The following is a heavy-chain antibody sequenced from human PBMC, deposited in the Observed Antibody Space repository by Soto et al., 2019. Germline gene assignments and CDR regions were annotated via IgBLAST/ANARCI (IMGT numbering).Heavy chain of an antibody. V-gene: IGHV4-34*01. D-gene: IGHD3-9*01. Sequence: QVQLQQWGAGPLRPLETLSLTCGVSGGPFSGYYWDWIRQAPGKGLEWMGEINDRGSINYNPSLKSRVSISVATSKNHYSPNLRSVTAADTAVYYCARASHDTLTGPPWVWYFDLWGRGTLVTVSS. CDR2: INDRGSI. CDR1: GGPFSGYY. CDR3: ARASHDTLTGPPWVWYFDL. J-gene: IGHJ2*01.